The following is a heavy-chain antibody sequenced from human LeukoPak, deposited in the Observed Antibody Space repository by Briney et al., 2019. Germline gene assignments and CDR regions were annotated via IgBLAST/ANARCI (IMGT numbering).Heavy chain of an antibody. CDR3: ARDGAESGYNRYYYYYYMDV. CDR2: IDPSSGDT. V-gene: IGHV1-2*02. D-gene: IGHD5-24*01. Sequence: ASMKVSCKASGYTFIGFYIHWVRQAPGQGLEWVGWIDPSSGDTKYAWRFQGRVTMTRDTLIRTDYMELSSLTSDDTAVYYCARDGAESGYNRYYYYYYMDVWGGGATVTVS. CDR1: GYTFIGFY. J-gene: IGHJ6*03.